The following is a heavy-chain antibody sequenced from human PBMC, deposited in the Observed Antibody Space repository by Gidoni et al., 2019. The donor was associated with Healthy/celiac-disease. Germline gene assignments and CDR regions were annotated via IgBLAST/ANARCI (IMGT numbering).Heavy chain of an antibody. CDR2: IKSKTDGGPT. CDR3: TTDKVSDTAMVYYYYGMDV. J-gene: IGHJ6*02. D-gene: IGHD5-18*01. V-gene: IGHV3-15*01. CDR1: GFTFSNAW. Sequence: EVQLVESGGGLVKPGGSLRLSCSASGFTFSNAWMSWVRQAPGKGLEWVGRIKSKTDGGPTDYAAPVKGRFTILRDDSKNTLYLQMNSPKTEDTAVYYCTTDKVSDTAMVYYYYGMDVWGQGTTVTVSS.